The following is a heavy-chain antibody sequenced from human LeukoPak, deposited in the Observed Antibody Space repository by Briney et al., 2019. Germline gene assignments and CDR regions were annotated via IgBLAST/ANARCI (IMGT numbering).Heavy chain of an antibody. CDR1: GFTFSSYA. V-gene: IGHV3-23*01. Sequence: PGGSLRLSCAASGFTFSSYAMSWVRQAPGKGLEWVSAISGSDGSTYYADSVKGRFTISRDNSKNTLYLQMNSLRAEDTAVYYCARYFGQPYSNSSWFGYWGQGTLVTVSS. CDR3: ARYFGQPYSNSSWFGY. CDR2: ISGSDGST. J-gene: IGHJ4*02. D-gene: IGHD6-6*01.